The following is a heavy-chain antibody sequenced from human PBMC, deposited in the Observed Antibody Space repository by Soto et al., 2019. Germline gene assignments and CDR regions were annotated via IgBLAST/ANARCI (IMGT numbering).Heavy chain of an antibody. CDR2: IYHSGST. V-gene: IGHV4-30-2*01. D-gene: IGHD3-10*02. J-gene: IGHJ4*01. CDR1: GCSISSGGYS. Sequence: KASETLSLTCAVSGCSISSGGYSWSWIRQPPGKGLEWIGYIYHSGSTYYNPSLKSRVTISVDRSKNQFSLKLSSVTAADTAVYYCASVRFCGYFDYWGHVTPVTVSS. CDR3: ASVRFCGYFDY.